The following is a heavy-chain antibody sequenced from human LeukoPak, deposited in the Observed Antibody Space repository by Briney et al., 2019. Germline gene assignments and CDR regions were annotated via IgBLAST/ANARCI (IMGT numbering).Heavy chain of an antibody. CDR1: GYTFTSYY. V-gene: IGHV1-46*01. CDR3: ARATLSGYYFNY. CDR2: INPSGGST. J-gene: IGHJ4*02. D-gene: IGHD6-25*01. Sequence: ASVKVSCKASGYTFTSYYMHWVRQAPGQGLEWMGIINPSGGSTSYAQKFQGRVTMTRDTSTNTVYMELSSLRSEDTAVYFCARATLSGYYFNYWGQGTLDTVSS.